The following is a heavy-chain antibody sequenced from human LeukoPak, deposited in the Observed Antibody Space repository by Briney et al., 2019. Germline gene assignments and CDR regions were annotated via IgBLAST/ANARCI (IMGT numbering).Heavy chain of an antibody. Sequence: SVKVSCKASGGTFSSYAISWVRQAPGQGLEWMGRIIPILGIANYAQKFQGRVTITADKSTSTAYMELSSLRSEDTAVYYCARPILQLWYVDDYYGMDVWGKGTTVTVSS. CDR2: IIPILGIA. D-gene: IGHD5-18*01. CDR1: GGTFSSYA. CDR3: ARPILQLWYVDDYYGMDV. J-gene: IGHJ6*04. V-gene: IGHV1-69*04.